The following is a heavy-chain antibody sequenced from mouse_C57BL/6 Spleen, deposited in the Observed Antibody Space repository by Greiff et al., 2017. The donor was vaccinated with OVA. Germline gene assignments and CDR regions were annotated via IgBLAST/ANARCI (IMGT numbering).Heavy chain of an antibody. CDR1: GFTFSDYG. Sequence: EVQVVESGGGLVKPGGSLRLSCAASGFTFSDYGMHWVRQAPEKGLEWVAYISSGSSTIYYADTVKGRFTISRDNAKNTLFLQMTSLRSEDTAMYYCARGGGPLYAMDYWGQGTSVTVSS. D-gene: IGHD3-3*01. V-gene: IGHV5-17*01. J-gene: IGHJ4*01. CDR2: ISSGSSTI. CDR3: ARGGGPLYAMDY.